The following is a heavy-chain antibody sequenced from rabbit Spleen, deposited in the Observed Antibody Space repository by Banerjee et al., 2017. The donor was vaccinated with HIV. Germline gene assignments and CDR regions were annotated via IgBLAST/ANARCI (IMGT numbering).Heavy chain of an antibody. CDR3: ARDTGSSFSSYGMDL. D-gene: IGHD8-1*01. CDR1: GFSFSSSDY. V-gene: IGHV1S40*01. CDR2: IAAGSSGFT. J-gene: IGHJ6*01. Sequence: QSLEESGGDLVKPGASLTLTCTASGFSFSSSDYMCWVRQAPGKGLEWISCIAAGSSGFTYSATWAKGRFTCSKTSSTTVTLQMTSLTVADMATYFCARDTGSSFSSYGMDLWGQGTLVTVS.